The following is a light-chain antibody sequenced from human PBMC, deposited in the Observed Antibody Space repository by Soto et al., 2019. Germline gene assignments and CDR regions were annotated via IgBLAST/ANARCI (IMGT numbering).Light chain of an antibody. J-gene: IGKJ5*01. CDR2: DAS. Sequence: EIVLTQSPATLSLSPGERATLSCRASQSVSSYLAWYQQKPGQAPRLLIYDASNRATGIPARFSGSGSGTDFTLTISSLEPEDFAVYYCQQRGSWPPTFGQGTRLDIK. CDR3: QQRGSWPPT. CDR1: QSVSSY. V-gene: IGKV3-11*01.